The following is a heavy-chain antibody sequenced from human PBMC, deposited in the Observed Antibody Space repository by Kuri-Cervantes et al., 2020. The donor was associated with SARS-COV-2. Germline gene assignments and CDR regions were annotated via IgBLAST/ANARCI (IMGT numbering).Heavy chain of an antibody. CDR2: IIPIFGTA. V-gene: IGHV1-69*06. Sequence: SVKVSCKAAGGTFSSYAISWVRQAPGQGLEWMGGIIPIFGTANYAQKFQGRVTITADKSTSTAYMELSSLRSEDTAVYYCARDLQRGTFDIWGQGTMVTVSS. J-gene: IGHJ3*02. CDR1: GGTFSSYA. CDR3: ARDLQRGTFDI. D-gene: IGHD1-14*01.